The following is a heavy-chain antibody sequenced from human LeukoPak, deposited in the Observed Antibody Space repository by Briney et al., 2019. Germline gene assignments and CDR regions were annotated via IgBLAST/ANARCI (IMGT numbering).Heavy chain of an antibody. CDR1: GFTFSDYY. CDR2: IKQDGSEK. CDR3: ARSARLMKGVVEVTALDD. V-gene: IGHV3-7*01. D-gene: IGHD3-3*01. Sequence: PGGSLRLSCAASGFTFSDYYMSWLRQAPGKGLEWVANIKQDGSEKNYVDSVKGRFTISRDNAKNSVDLQMNSQRVEDTAVYYCARSARLMKGVVEVTALDDWGQGTLVTVSS. J-gene: IGHJ4*02.